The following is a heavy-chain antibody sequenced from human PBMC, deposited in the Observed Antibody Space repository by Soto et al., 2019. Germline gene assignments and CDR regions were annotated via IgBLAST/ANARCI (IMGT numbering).Heavy chain of an antibody. CDR2: IGTAGDT. CDR3: ARAVAGYRVRFDL. CDR1: GFTFSSYD. V-gene: IGHV3-13*04. Sequence: GGSLRLSCAASGFTFSSYDMHWVRQPTGKGLEWVSAIGTAGDTYYPGSVKGRFTVSRENAKNSLYLQMNSLRAGDTAVYYCARAVAGYRVRFDLWGQGTLVTVSS. J-gene: IGHJ5*02. D-gene: IGHD6-19*01.